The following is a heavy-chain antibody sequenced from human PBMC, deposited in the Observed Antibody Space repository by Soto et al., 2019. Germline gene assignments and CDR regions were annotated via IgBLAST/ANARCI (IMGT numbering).Heavy chain of an antibody. CDR2: INPNSGGT. CDR3: ARDTGIPYDY. D-gene: IGHD1-1*01. J-gene: IGHJ4*02. CDR1: GYTFTGYY. Sequence: ASVKVSFKACGYTFTGYYMHWLRQAPGQGLEWMGWINPNSGGTNYAQKFQGRVTMTRDTSISTAYMELSRLRSDDTAVYYCARDTGIPYDYWGQGTLVTVSS. V-gene: IGHV1-2*02.